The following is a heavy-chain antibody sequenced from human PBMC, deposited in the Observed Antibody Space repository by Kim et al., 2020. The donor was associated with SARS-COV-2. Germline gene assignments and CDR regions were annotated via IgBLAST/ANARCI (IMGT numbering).Heavy chain of an antibody. Sequence: GGSLRLSCVAPGFTFTDYALSWVRQAPGKGLEWVSAISGSGRTTYSADSVRGRFTISRDTSKNTVYLQMNSLRAEDTAMYYCARFDDSNGYYQYYFDYWGQGTLVTVSS. J-gene: IGHJ4*02. CDR3: ARFDDSNGYYQYYFDY. CDR2: ISGSGRTT. V-gene: IGHV3-23*01. CDR1: GFTFTDYA. D-gene: IGHD3-22*01.